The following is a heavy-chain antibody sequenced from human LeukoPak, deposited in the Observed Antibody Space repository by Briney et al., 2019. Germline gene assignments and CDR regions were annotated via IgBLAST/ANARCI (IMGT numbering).Heavy chain of an antibody. V-gene: IGHV3-23*01. J-gene: IGHJ5*01. CDR1: GFTFRSYA. Sequence: GGSLRLSCAASGFTFRSYAMSWVRQAPGKGLEWVPAIGGSGGSTYYADSVKGRFTISRDNSKNTLYLQMNSLRADDTALYYCAKASYYYDSSDRFDSWGHGTLVTVSS. CDR2: IGGSGGST. D-gene: IGHD3-22*01. CDR3: AKASYYYDSSDRFDS.